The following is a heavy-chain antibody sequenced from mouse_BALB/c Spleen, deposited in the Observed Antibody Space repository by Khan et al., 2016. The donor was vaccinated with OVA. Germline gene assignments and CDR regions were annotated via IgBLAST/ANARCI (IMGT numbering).Heavy chain of an antibody. J-gene: IGHJ3*01. CDR3: TRGGYSSFAY. Sequence: VQLQQSGTVLARPGASVKMSCKASGYSFTSYWMYWVKQRPGQGLEWIGGIYPGNSDTDYNQKFKGKAQLTAGTSASAANMELSSLTNEDSAVYYCTRGGYSSFAYWGQGTLVTVSA. V-gene: IGHV1-5*01. CDR2: IYPGNSDT. D-gene: IGHD1-3*01. CDR1: GYSFTSYW.